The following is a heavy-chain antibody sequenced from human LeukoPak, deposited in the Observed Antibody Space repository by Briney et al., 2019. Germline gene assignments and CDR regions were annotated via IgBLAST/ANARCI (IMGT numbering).Heavy chain of an antibody. CDR1: GFTFSSYW. CDR3: ARAPTYYDILTGYPDPYYYYGMDV. Sequence: GGSLRLSCAASGFTFSSYWMHWVRQAPGKGLVWVSRINSDGSSTSYADSVKGRFTISRDNAKNTLYLQMNSLRAEDTAVYYCARAPTYYDILTGYPDPYYYYGMDVWGQGTTVTVSS. CDR2: INSDGSST. J-gene: IGHJ6*02. V-gene: IGHV3-74*01. D-gene: IGHD3-9*01.